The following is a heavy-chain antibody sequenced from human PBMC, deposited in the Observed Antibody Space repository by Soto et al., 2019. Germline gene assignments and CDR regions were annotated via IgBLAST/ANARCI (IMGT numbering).Heavy chain of an antibody. D-gene: IGHD2-15*01. CDR3: ARRGSR. Sequence: LRLSCAASGFTFSSSEMYWVRHAPGKGLEWISYIHPGGQTIFYAESVKGRFTISRDNAKHSVYLQMNSLRAEDTAVYYCARRGSRWGRGTKVTVSS. CDR2: IHPGGQTI. CDR1: GFTFSSSE. J-gene: IGHJ3*01. V-gene: IGHV3-48*03.